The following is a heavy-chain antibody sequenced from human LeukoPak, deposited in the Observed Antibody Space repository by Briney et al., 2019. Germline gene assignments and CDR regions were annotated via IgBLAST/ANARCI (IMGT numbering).Heavy chain of an antibody. V-gene: IGHV1-2*02. Sequence: ASVKVSCRASGYTFTGYYMHWVRQAPGQGLEWMGWINPNSGGTNYAQKFQGRVTMTRDTSISTAYIELSRLRSDDTAVYYCAREACSGGSCYSGSWGQGTLVTVSS. D-gene: IGHD2-15*01. CDR2: INPNSGGT. CDR3: AREACSGGSCYSGS. CDR1: GYTFTGYY. J-gene: IGHJ4*02.